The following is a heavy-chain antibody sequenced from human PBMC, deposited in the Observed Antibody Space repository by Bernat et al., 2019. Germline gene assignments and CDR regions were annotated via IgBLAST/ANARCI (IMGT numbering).Heavy chain of an antibody. CDR3: ARERERTTALNWFDP. Sequence: QVQLVESGGGLVQPGRSLRLSCAASGFTFTYSMHWVRQAPGKGLEWVALISDDGSKIYYADSVKGRFTISRNNSKNMLYLQMYFLGPEDTALYYCARERERTTALNWFDPWGQGTLVTGSS. CDR1: GFTFTYS. V-gene: IGHV3-30*01. D-gene: IGHD4-4*01. J-gene: IGHJ5*02. CDR2: ISDDGSKI.